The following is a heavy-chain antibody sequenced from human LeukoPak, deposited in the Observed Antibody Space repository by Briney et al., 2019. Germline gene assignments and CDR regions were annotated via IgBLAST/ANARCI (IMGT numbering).Heavy chain of an antibody. CDR1: GGSVSSGGHY. V-gene: IGHV4-39*01. CDR3: ARLVCGGGSCPAEFDY. CDR2: IYYSGGT. J-gene: IGHJ4*02. D-gene: IGHD2-15*01. Sequence: SETLSLTCIVSGGSVSSGGHYWGWIRQPPGKGLEWIGSIYYSGGTYYNPSLNNRVTIFIDMSKNQFSLRLNSVTATDTAVYYCARLVCGGGSCPAEFDYWGQGTLVTVSS.